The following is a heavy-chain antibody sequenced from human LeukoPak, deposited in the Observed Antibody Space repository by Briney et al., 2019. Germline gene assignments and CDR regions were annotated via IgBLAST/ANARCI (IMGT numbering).Heavy chain of an antibody. CDR1: GGSISSYY. J-gene: IGHJ3*02. CDR3: ARGGGSYSAFDI. CDR2: IYISGST. D-gene: IGHD1-26*01. V-gene: IGHV4-4*07. Sequence: SETLSLTCTVSGGSISSYYWSWIRQPAGKGLEWIGRIYISGSTNYNPSLKSRVTISVDTSKNQFSLKLSSVTAADTAVFYCARGGGSYSAFDIWGQGTMVTVSS.